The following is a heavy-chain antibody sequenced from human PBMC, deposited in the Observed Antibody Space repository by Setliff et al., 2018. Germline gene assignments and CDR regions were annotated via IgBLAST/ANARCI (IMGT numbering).Heavy chain of an antibody. J-gene: IGHJ4*02. CDR3: AKGTTSSTIFGVGSFDY. V-gene: IGHV3-9*01. CDR1: GFTFSYAW. CDR2: ISWNSGSI. Sequence: SLRLSCAVSGFTFSYAWMHWVRQAPGKGLEWVGRISWNSGSIDYGDSVKGRFTISRDNAKNSLYLQMNSLRAEDTALYYCAKGTTSSTIFGVGSFDYWGQGTLVTVSS. D-gene: IGHD3-3*01.